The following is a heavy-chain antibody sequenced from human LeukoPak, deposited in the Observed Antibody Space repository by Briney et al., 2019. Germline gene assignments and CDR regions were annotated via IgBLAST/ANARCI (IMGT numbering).Heavy chain of an antibody. J-gene: IGHJ4*02. CDR3: ARDKGYSSGWPHFDY. V-gene: IGHV3-33*08. Sequence: GGSLRLSCAGSGITFSTYWMHWVRQAPGKGLEWVAVIWYDGSNKYYADSVKGRFTISRDNSKNTLYLQMNSLRAEDTAVYYCARDKGYSSGWPHFDYWGQGTLVTVSS. CDR1: GITFSTYW. D-gene: IGHD6-19*01. CDR2: IWYDGSNK.